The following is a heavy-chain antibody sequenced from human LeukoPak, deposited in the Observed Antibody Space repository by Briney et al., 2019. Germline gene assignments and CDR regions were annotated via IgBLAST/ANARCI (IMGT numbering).Heavy chain of an antibody. D-gene: IGHD1-26*01. Sequence: PSETLSLTCTVSGDSISTSGYYWGWIRPPPGKGLEWIGSIYFSGSTYYNPSLKNRVSISVDTSKNQFSLKLTSVTAADTAVYYCARHKGSYSHLDSWGQGTLVTVSS. V-gene: IGHV4-39*01. J-gene: IGHJ4*02. CDR2: IYFSGST. CDR3: ARHKGSYSHLDS. CDR1: GDSISTSGYY.